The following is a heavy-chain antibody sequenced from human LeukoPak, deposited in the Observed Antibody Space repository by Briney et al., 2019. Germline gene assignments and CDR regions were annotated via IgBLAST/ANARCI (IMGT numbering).Heavy chain of an antibody. Sequence: GASVTVSFTASGYTFTVYFVHWGRQAPGQGGQGMGWINTNNGGTNYAQKFQGRVTMTRDTSISTAYMELSSLRSEDTAVYYCARGSYGDYASNYWGQGTLVTVSS. CDR1: GYTFTVYF. D-gene: IGHD4-17*01. J-gene: IGHJ4*02. V-gene: IGHV1-2*02. CDR2: INTNNGGT. CDR3: ARGSYGDYASNY.